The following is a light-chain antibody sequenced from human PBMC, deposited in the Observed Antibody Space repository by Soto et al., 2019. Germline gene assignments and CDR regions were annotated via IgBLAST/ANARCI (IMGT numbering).Light chain of an antibody. CDR2: KDT. CDR1: ELSKQY. V-gene: IGLV3-25*02. CDR3: QSSDDTRNSYL. Sequence: SYELTQTPSVSVSPGQTARITCSGDELSKQYVYWYQQKPGQAPVLVIYKDTERASGIPERFSASSSGTTVTLTISGVRAEDEADYYCQSSDDTRNSYLFGTGTK. J-gene: IGLJ1*01.